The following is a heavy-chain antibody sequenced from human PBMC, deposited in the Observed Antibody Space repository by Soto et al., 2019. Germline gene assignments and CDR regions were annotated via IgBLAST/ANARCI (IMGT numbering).Heavy chain of an antibody. CDR3: AKVSYYDNRGYFDF. D-gene: IGHD3-22*01. V-gene: IGHV3-23*01. Sequence: GVLRLSCAASGFTFSYSAMNWVRQAPWKGLEWVSTISDTGDGTYYADSVKGRFTISRDNSKNTVYLQMNSLRAEDTAEYYCAKVSYYDNRGYFDFWGQGTLVTVSS. CDR2: ISDTGDGT. CDR1: GFTFSYSA. J-gene: IGHJ4*02.